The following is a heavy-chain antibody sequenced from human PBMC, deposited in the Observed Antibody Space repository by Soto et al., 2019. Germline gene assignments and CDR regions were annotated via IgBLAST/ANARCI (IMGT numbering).Heavy chain of an antibody. CDR1: GYTFTGYY. J-gene: IGHJ3*02. D-gene: IGHD2-2*01. CDR3: ARGLRGTADCSSTSCPALDI. CDR2: INPNSGGT. Sequence: QVPLVQSGAEVKKPGASVKVSCKASGYTFTGYYMHWVRQAPGQGLEWMGWINPNSGGTNYAQKFQGWVTMTRDTSISTAYMELSRLRSHDTAVYYCARGLRGTADCSSTSCPALDIWGLGTMVTVSS. V-gene: IGHV1-2*04.